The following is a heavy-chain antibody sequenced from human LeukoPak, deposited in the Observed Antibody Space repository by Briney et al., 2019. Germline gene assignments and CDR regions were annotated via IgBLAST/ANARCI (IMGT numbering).Heavy chain of an antibody. V-gene: IGHV3-64*01. CDR3: ARPRGPVVVVAALDY. D-gene: IGHD2-15*01. CDR1: GFTFSSYA. J-gene: IGHJ4*02. CDR2: ISSNGGST. Sequence: GGSLRLSCAASGFTFSSYAMHWVRQAPGKGLEYVSAISSNGGSTYYASSVKGRFTISRDNSKNTLYLQMGSLRAEDMAVYYCARPRGPVVVVAALDYWGQGTLVTVSS.